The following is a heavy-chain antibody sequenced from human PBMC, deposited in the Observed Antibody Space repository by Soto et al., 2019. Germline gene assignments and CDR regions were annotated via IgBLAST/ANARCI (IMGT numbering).Heavy chain of an antibody. Sequence: ASVKVSCKASGYTFTNYFIHWVRQAPGQGLEWMGRIIPYSGAANYAQKLQGRVTMTTDTSTSTAYMELRSLRSDDTAVYYCARAGYDFWSGYLDYYYYGMDVWGQGTTVTVSS. CDR2: IIPYSGAA. J-gene: IGHJ6*02. CDR3: ARAGYDFWSGYLDYYYYGMDV. CDR1: GYTFTNYF. D-gene: IGHD3-3*01. V-gene: IGHV1-18*04.